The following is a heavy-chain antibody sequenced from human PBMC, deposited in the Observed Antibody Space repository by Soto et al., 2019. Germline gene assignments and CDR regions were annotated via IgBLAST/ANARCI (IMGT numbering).Heavy chain of an antibody. J-gene: IGHJ6*02. Sequence: QVQLVQSGAEVKKPGSSVKVSYKASGGTFSSYAISWVQQAPGQGLEWMGGIIPIFGTANYAQKFQGRVTITADESTSTAYMELSSLRSEDTAVYYCASHPSDYYYYGMDVWGQGTTVTVSS. D-gene: IGHD2-2*01. CDR1: GGTFSSYA. CDR2: IIPIFGTA. CDR3: ASHPSDYYYYGMDV. V-gene: IGHV1-69*12.